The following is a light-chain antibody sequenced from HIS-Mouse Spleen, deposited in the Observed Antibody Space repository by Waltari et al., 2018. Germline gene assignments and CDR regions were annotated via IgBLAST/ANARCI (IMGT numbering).Light chain of an antibody. CDR2: AVS. J-gene: IGLJ1*01. Sequence: QSALTQPPSASGSPGPSVTISSPGTSSDVGGYNYVSWYQQHPGKAPKLMIYAVSKRPSGVPDRFSGSKSGNTASLTVSGLQAEDEADYYCSSYAGSNNLGVFGTGTKVTVL. CDR1: SSDVGGYNY. CDR3: SSYAGSNNLGV. V-gene: IGLV2-8*01.